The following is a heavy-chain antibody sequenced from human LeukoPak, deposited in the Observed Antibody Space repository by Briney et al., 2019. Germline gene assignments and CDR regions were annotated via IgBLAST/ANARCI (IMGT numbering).Heavy chain of an antibody. CDR1: GFTVSIND. J-gene: IGHJ4*02. CDR3: ATDHYSYGYFDY. D-gene: IGHD5-18*01. V-gene: IGHV3-53*01. Sequence: GGSLRLSCAASGFTVSINDMSWVRQAPGKGLEWVSLIYSGDSTYYADSVKGRFTISRDNSKNTLYLQMNSLRAEDTAVYYCATDHYSYGYFDYWGQGTLVTVSS. CDR2: IYSGDST.